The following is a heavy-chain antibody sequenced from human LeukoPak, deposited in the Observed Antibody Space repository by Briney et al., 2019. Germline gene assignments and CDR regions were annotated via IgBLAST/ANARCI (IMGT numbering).Heavy chain of an antibody. CDR2: FDPEDGET. J-gene: IGHJ4*02. D-gene: IGHD4-23*01. Sequence: ASVTVSCKVSGYTLTELSMHWVRQAPGKGLEWMGGFDPEDGETIYAQKFQGRVTMTEDTFTDTAYMELSSLRSEDTAVYYCATTVVTPEGAYFDYWGQGTLVTVSS. V-gene: IGHV1-24*01. CDR1: GYTLTELS. CDR3: ATTVVTPEGAYFDY.